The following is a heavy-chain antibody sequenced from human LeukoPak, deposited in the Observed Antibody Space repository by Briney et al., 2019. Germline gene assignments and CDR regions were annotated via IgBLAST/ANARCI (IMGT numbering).Heavy chain of an antibody. CDR1: GGSISSYY. D-gene: IGHD3-10*01. V-gene: IGHV4-59*01. CDR2: IYYSGST. J-gene: IGHJ6*03. CDR3: ARGANTMVRGVITYYYYYMDV. Sequence: KPSETLSLTCTVSGGSISSYYWSWIRQPPGKGLEWIGYIYYSGSTNYNPSLKSRVTISVDTSKNQFSLKLSSVTAADTAVYYCARGANTMVRGVITYYYYYMDVWGKGTTVTISS.